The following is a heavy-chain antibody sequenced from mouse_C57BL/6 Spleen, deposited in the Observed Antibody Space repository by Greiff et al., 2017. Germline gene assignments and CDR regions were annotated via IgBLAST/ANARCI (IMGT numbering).Heavy chain of an antibody. CDR1: GYAFSSYW. V-gene: IGHV1-80*01. CDR3: ARRATGTYWYFDV. D-gene: IGHD4-1*02. CDR2: IYPGDGDT. J-gene: IGHJ1*03. Sequence: VQLQQSGAELVKPGASVKISCKASGYAFSSYWMNWVKQRPGKGLEWIGQIYPGDGDTNYNGKFKGKATLTADKSSSTAYMQLSSLTSEDSAVYFCARRATGTYWYFDVWGTGTTVTVSS.